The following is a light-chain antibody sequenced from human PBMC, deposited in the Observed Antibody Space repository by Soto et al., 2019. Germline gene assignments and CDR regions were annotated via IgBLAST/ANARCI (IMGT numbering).Light chain of an antibody. J-gene: IGLJ2*01. CDR3: AAWDDSLSGSWI. V-gene: IGLV1-47*02. Sequence: QSVLTQPPSASGTPGQRVTISCSGSSSNIGSNYVYWYQQFPGTAPKLLIFSNNQRPSGVPDRFAGSKSGTSASLAISGLRSDDEADYYCAAWDDSLSGSWIFGGGTKVTVL. CDR2: SNN. CDR1: SSNIGSNY.